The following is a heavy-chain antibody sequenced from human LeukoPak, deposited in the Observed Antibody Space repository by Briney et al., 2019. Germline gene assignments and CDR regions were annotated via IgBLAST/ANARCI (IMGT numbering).Heavy chain of an antibody. D-gene: IGHD3-10*01. Sequence: GSVKASCKASGYTFTGYYIHWVRQAPGQGLKWMGWINPNSGGTNSAQKFQGRVTMTRDTSVSTAYMDLSRLISDDTAVYYCAGSFGSGSYYHFDYWGQGTLVTVSS. CDR1: GYTFTGYY. CDR3: AGSFGSGSYYHFDY. J-gene: IGHJ4*02. V-gene: IGHV1-2*02. CDR2: INPNSGGT.